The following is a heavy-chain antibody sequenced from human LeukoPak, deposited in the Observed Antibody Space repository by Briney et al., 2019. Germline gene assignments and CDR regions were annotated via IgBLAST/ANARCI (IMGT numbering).Heavy chain of an antibody. D-gene: IGHD6-6*01. CDR3: ASLAARGF. CDR2: IYHSGST. V-gene: IGHV4-30-2*01. J-gene: IGHJ3*01. Sequence: SQTLSLTCTVSGGSISSGGYYWSWIRQPSGKGLEWIGYIYHSGSTYYNPSLKSRVTISVDRSKNQFSLKLSSVTAADTAVYYCASLAARGFWGQGTMVTVSS. CDR1: GGSISSGGYY.